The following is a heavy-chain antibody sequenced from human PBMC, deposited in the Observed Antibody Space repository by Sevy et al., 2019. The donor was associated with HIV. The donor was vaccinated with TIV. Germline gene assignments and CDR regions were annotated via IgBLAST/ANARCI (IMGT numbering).Heavy chain of an antibody. J-gene: IGHJ4*02. CDR2: VFHSGST. V-gene: IGHV4-38-2*01. Sequence: SETLSLTCAVSGYSITSGYLWGWIRQPPGKGLEWIGSVFHSGSTNYNPSLNSRVIISVDTSKNQFSLKLNSVTAADTAVYYCARHSHGSGTYYVPFDSWGQGTLVTVSS. CDR3: ARHSHGSGTYYVPFDS. CDR1: GYSITSGYL. D-gene: IGHD3-10*01.